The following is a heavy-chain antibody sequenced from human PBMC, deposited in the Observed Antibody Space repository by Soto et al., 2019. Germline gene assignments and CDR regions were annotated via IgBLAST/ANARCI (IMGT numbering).Heavy chain of an antibody. CDR3: AKDPRSRVFVDY. CDR2: ISGSGGST. D-gene: IGHD2-21*01. Sequence: EVQLLESGGGLVQPGGSLRLSCAASGFTFSSYAMSWVRQAPGKGLEWVSAISGSGGSTYYADSVKGRFTISRDNSKNTLYLQMNTLRAEDTAVYYCAKDPRSRVFVDYWGQGTLVTVSS. CDR1: GFTFSSYA. J-gene: IGHJ4*02. V-gene: IGHV3-23*01.